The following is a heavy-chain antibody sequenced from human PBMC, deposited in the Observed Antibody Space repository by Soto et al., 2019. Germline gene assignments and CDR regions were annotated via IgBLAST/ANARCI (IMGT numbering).Heavy chain of an antibody. CDR2: IYTSGST. J-gene: IGHJ5*02. Sequence: SETLSLTCTVSGGSISSYYWSWIRQPAGKGLEWIGRIYTSGSTNYNPSLKSRVTMSVDTSKNQFSLKLSPVTAADTAVYYCARGGSSWMGPNWFDPWGQGTLVTVSS. CDR1: GGSISSYY. CDR3: ARGGSSWMGPNWFDP. D-gene: IGHD6-13*01. V-gene: IGHV4-4*07.